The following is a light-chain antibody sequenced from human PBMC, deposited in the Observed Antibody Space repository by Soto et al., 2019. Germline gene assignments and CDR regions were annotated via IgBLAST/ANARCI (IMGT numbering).Light chain of an antibody. J-gene: IGLJ2*01. Sequence: QSVLTQPPSVSAAPGQKVTISCSGSSSNIGNNYVSWYQQLPGTAPKLLIYDNDKRPSGIPDRFSGSKSGTSATLGITGLQTGEEADYYCGAWDGSLNTQVFGGGTKLTVL. V-gene: IGLV1-51*01. CDR1: SSNIGNNY. CDR2: DND. CDR3: GAWDGSLNTQV.